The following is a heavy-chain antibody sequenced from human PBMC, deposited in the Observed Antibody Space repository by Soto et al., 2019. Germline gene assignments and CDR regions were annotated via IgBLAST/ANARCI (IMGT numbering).Heavy chain of an antibody. D-gene: IGHD3-9*01. CDR3: ARVDWYGVHR. J-gene: IGHJ4*02. CDR1: GFTFSNYL. CDR2: IESNGLRT. Sequence: EVQLVESGGGLVQPGGSLRLSCAASGFTFSNYLIHWVRQAPGQGLEYVSAIESNGLRTYYADFVKGRFKISRDNSKNTLDLQMSSLTSDDTAAYYCARVDWYGVHRWGQGTRVNVSS. V-gene: IGHV3-64D*08.